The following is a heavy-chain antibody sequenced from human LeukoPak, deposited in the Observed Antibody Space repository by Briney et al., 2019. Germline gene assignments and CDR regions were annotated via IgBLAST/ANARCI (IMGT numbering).Heavy chain of an antibody. V-gene: IGHV4-59*01. CDR2: IYSSGST. CDR1: GVSIRSYF. CDR3: ARGRTLGGYYYDSSGSFDY. Sequence: SETLSLTCTVSGVSIRSYFWTWIRQPPGKGLEWIGIIYSSGSTDYSPSLQSRVTISVDTSGNQFSLRLNSVTAADTAIYYCARGRTLGGYYYDSSGSFDYWGQGTLVTVSS. J-gene: IGHJ4*02. D-gene: IGHD3-22*01.